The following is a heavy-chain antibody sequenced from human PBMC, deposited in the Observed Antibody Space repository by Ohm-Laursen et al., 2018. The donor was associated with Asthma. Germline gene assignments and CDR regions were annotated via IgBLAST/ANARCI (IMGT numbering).Heavy chain of an antibody. V-gene: IGHV3-7*01. D-gene: IGHD4-23*01. CDR1: GFAFSTYG. Sequence: SLRLSCSASGFAFSTYGMHWVRQAPGKGLEWVANIKQDGSEKYYVDSVKGRFTISRDNAKNSLYLQMNSLRAEDTAVYYCATNYGGNSEDAFDIWGQGTMVTVSS. CDR2: IKQDGSEK. J-gene: IGHJ3*02. CDR3: ATNYGGNSEDAFDI.